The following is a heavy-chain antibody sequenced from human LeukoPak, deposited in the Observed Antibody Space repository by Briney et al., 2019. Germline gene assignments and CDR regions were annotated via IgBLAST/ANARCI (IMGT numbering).Heavy chain of an antibody. Sequence: GGSLRLSCAASGFTFSSYAMSWVRQAPGKGLEWVSAISGSGGSTYYADSVKGRFTISRDNSKNTLYLQMNSLRAEDTAVYYGAKAATIFGVVRGRGSYYFDYWGQGTLVTVSA. V-gene: IGHV3-23*01. D-gene: IGHD3-3*01. J-gene: IGHJ4*02. CDR3: AKAATIFGVVRGRGSYYFDY. CDR2: ISGSGGST. CDR1: GFTFSSYA.